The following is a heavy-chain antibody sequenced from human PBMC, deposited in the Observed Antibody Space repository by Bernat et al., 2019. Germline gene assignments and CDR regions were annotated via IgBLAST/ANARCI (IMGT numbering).Heavy chain of an antibody. Sequence: EVQLVEAGGGLVQPGGSLILSCAASGFTFSSYWMSWVRQAPGKGLEWVANIKQDGSEQYYVDSVKGRFTISRDNAKNSLYLQMNSLRAEDRAVYYCAREPNIAVVTHFDFCVLVTLVTVSS. J-gene: IGHJ4*02. CDR3: AREPNIAVVTHFDF. CDR1: GFTFSSYW. V-gene: IGHV3-7*03. D-gene: IGHD5-18*01. CDR2: IKQDGSEQ.